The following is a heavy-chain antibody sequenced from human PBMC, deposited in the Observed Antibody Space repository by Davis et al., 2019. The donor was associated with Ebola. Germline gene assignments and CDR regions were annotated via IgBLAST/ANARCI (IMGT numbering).Heavy chain of an antibody. V-gene: IGHV4-59*01. CDR2: IYYSGST. CDR3: AREWELLSYYFDY. D-gene: IGHD1-26*01. J-gene: IGHJ4*02. Sequence: SETLSLTCTVSGGSISSYYWSWIRQPPGKGLEWIGYIYYSGSTNYNPSLKSRVTISVDTSKNQFSLKLSSVTAADTAVYYCAREWELLSYYFDYWGQGTLVTVSS. CDR1: GGSISSYY.